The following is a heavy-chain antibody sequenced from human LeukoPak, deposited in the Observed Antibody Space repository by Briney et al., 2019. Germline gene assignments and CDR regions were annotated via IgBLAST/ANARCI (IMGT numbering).Heavy chain of an antibody. CDR3: ARAVAYYDILTYYYYYYYMDV. D-gene: IGHD3-9*01. V-gene: IGHV1-2*02. CDR1: GYTFTGYY. J-gene: IGHJ6*03. CDR2: INPNSGGT. Sequence: GASMKVSCKASGYTFTGYYMHWVRQAPGQGLEWMGWINPNSGGTNYAQKFQGRVTMTRNTSISTAYMELSSLRSEDTAVYYCARAVAYYDILTYYYYYYYMDVWGKGTTVTISS.